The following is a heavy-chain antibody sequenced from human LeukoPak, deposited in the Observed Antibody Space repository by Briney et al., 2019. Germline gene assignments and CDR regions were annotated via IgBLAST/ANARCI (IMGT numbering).Heavy chain of an antibody. Sequence: PGRSLRLSCAASGFTFSSYGMHWVRQAPGKGLEWVAVIWYDGSNKYYADSVKGRFTISSDNSKNTLYLQMNSLRAEDTAVYYRAKDGLSGSLDYWGQGTLVTVSS. V-gene: IGHV3-33*06. CDR2: IWYDGSNK. CDR1: GFTFSSYG. D-gene: IGHD1-26*01. J-gene: IGHJ4*02. CDR3: AKDGLSGSLDY.